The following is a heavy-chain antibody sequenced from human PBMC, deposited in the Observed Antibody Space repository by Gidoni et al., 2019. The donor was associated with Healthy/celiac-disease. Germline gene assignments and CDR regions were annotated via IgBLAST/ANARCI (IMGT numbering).Heavy chain of an antibody. CDR3: ARYDDSRVYYYYGMDV. V-gene: IGHV3-7*03. J-gene: IGHJ6*02. D-gene: IGHD3-16*01. CDR1: GFTFSTYW. CDR2: IKQDGSEK. Sequence: EVQLVESGGGLVQPWGSLRLSCAASGFTFSTYWMSWVRQAQGKGLEWVANIKQDGSEKYYVDSVKGRFTISRDNAKNSLYLQMNSLRAEDKAVYYCARYDDSRVYYYYGMDVWGQGTTVTVSS.